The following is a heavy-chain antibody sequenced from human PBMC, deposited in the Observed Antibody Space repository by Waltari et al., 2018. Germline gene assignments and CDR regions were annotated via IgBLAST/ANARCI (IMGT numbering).Heavy chain of an antibody. CDR3: ARGAAAGTGWFDP. CDR1: GYSISSGYY. J-gene: IGHJ5*02. V-gene: IGHV4-38-2*02. CDR2: IYHSGST. D-gene: IGHD6-13*01. Sequence: QVQLQESGPGLVKPSETLSLTCTVSGYSISSGYYWGWIRQPPGKGLEWIGSIYHSGSTYYTPSLKSRVTISVDTSKNQFSLKLSSVTAADTAVYYCARGAAAGTGWFDPWGQGTLVTVSS.